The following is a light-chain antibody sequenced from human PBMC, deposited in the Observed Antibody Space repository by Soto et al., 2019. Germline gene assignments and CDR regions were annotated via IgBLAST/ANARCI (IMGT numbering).Light chain of an antibody. CDR2: TNN. Sequence: QSVLTQPPSASGTPGQRVTISCSGSTSNIGNNVVNWYQQRPGTAPKLLISTNNQRPSGVPDQFSGSKSGTSASLTITGLQSDDEADYYCAAWDDSLNGRGVFGGGTKVTVL. CDR3: AAWDDSLNGRGV. J-gene: IGLJ3*02. CDR1: TSNIGNNV. V-gene: IGLV1-44*01.